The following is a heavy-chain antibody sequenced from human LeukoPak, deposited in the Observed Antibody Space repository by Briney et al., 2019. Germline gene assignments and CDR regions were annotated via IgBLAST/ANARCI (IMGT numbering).Heavy chain of an antibody. CDR1: GFTFSGYW. CDR2: IKQDGSEK. Sequence: GGSLRLSCAASGFTFSGYWMSWIRQAPGKGLEWVANIKQDGSEKYYVDSVKGRFTISRDNAKNSLYLQMNSLRAEDTAVYYCARGVKVDYWGQGTLVTVSS. V-gene: IGHV3-7*03. CDR3: ARGVKVDY. J-gene: IGHJ4*02.